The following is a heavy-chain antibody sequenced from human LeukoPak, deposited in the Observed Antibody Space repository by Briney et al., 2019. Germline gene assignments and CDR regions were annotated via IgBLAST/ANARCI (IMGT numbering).Heavy chain of an antibody. CDR1: GFTFTNYA. D-gene: IGHD2-21*02. CDR3: ARGMTAHYWYFDL. V-gene: IGHV3-30*14. Sequence: PGGSLGLSCAASGFTFTNYALHWVRQAPGKGLEWVAVISYDGTNKYYADSVKGRFTISRDNSKNTLYLQMNSLRPEDTAVYYCARGMTAHYWYFDLWGRGALVTVSS. J-gene: IGHJ2*01. CDR2: ISYDGTNK.